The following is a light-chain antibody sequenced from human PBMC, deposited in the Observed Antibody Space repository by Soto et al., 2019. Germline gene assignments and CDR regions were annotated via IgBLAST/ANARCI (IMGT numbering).Light chain of an antibody. Sequence: QAVVTQPRSVSGAPGQRVTISCTGSSSNIGAGYDVHWYQQLPGTAPKLLIYVNRNRPSGVPDRFSGSKSGTSASLAITGLQAEDEADYYCQSYDSSLSGVLFGGGTKLTVL. CDR2: VNR. V-gene: IGLV1-40*01. J-gene: IGLJ2*01. CDR3: QSYDSSLSGVL. CDR1: SSNIGAGYD.